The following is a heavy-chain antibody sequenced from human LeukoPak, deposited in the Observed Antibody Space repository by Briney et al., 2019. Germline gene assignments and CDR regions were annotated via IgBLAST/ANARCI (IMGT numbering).Heavy chain of an antibody. D-gene: IGHD6-6*01. Sequence: SETLSLTCTVSGGSISSYYWSWIRQPPGKGLEWIGEINHSGSTNYNPSLKSRVTISVDTSKNQFSLKLSSVTAADTAVYYCARHVSAARPYFQHWGQGTLVTVSS. CDR2: INHSGST. V-gene: IGHV4-34*01. CDR3: ARHVSAARPYFQH. J-gene: IGHJ1*01. CDR1: GGSISSYY.